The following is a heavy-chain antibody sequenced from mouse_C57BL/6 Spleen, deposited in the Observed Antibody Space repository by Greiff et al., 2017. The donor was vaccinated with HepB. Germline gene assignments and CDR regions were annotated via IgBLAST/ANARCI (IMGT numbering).Heavy chain of an antibody. V-gene: IGHV5-6*01. CDR2: ISSGGSYT. Sequence: DVQLVESGGDLVKPGGSLKLSCAASGFTFSSYGMSWVRQTPDKRLEWVATISSGGSYTYYPDSVKGRFTISRDNAKNTLYLQMSSLKSEDTAMYYCARQEERGTWCAYWGQGTLVTVSA. J-gene: IGHJ3*01. CDR1: GFTFSSYG. CDR3: ARQEERGTWCAY.